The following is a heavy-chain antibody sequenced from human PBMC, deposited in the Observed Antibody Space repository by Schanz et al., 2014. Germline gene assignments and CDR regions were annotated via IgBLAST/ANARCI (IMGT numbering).Heavy chain of an antibody. D-gene: IGHD2-2*01. CDR1: GYTFTSYY. J-gene: IGHJ4*02. CDR3: ARGGFFDSTSFDS. V-gene: IGHV1-46*03. Sequence: QVQLVQSGAEVKKPGASVKVSCKASGYTFTSYYIHWFRQAPGQGLEWMGLINPSVGNTNYAQKFRGRVTMTRDTSTSTVYMELSSLRSEDTAVYYCARGGFFDSTSFDSWGQGTLXTVSS. CDR2: INPSVGNT.